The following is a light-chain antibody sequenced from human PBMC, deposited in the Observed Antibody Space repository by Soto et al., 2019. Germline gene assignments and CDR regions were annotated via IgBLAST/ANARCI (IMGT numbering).Light chain of an antibody. CDR2: AAS. Sequence: EIVLTQSPATLSLSPGERATLSCRASQRVSSYLAWYQQKPGQAPRLLIYAASNRATGIPARFSGSGSGTDFTLTISSLEPEDFAVYYCQQRSNWPPWTFGQGTKVEIK. CDR3: QQRSNWPPWT. V-gene: IGKV3-11*01. J-gene: IGKJ1*01. CDR1: QRVSSY.